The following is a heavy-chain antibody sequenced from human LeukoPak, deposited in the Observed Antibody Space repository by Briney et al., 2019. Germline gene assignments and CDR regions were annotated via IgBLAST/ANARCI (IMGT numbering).Heavy chain of an antibody. J-gene: IGHJ6*03. CDR1: GFTFSSYG. V-gene: IGHV3-48*04. D-gene: IGHD3-10*01. Sequence: GGSLRLSCAASGFTFSSYGMSWVRQAPGKGLEWVSYISSSGSTIYYADSVKGRFTISRDNAKNSLYLQMNSLRAEDTAVYYCARVTGSGSYYYYYYYMDVWGKGTTVTISS. CDR2: ISSSGSTI. CDR3: ARVTGSGSYYYYYYYMDV.